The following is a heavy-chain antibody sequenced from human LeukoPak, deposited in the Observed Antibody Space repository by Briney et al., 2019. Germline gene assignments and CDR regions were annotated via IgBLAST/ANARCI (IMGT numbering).Heavy chain of an antibody. V-gene: IGHV4-31*03. J-gene: IGHJ6*02. Sequence: PSETLSLTCTVSGGSISSGGYYWSWIRQHPGKGREWIGYIYYSGSTYYNPSLKSRVTISVDTSKNQFSLKLSSVTAADTAVYYCAREAGVPGYGMDVWGQGTTVTVSS. CDR1: GGSISSGGYY. CDR3: AREAGVPGYGMDV. D-gene: IGHD2-2*01. CDR2: IYYSGST.